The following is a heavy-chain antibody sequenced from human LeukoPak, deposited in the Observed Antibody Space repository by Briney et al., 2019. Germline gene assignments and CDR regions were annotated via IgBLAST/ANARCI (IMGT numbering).Heavy chain of an antibody. CDR2: INHSGST. Sequence: SETLSLTCAVYGGSFSGYYWSWIRQPPGKGLEWIGEINHSGSTNYNPSLKSRDTISVDTSKNQFSLKLSSVTAADTAVYYCARGRSGFWSGYSDWGQGTLVTVSS. CDR1: GGSFSGYY. J-gene: IGHJ4*02. CDR3: ARGRSGFWSGYSD. D-gene: IGHD3-3*01. V-gene: IGHV4-34*01.